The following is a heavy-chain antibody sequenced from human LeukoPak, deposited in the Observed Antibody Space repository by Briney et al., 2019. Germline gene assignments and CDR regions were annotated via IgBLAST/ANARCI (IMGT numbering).Heavy chain of an antibody. CDR1: GFTFSSYE. CDR3: ARDVAGARSY. CDR2: ISSSGSTI. J-gene: IGHJ4*02. D-gene: IGHD3-10*01. V-gene: IGHV3-48*03. Sequence: PGGSLRLSCAASGFTFSSYEMNWVRQAPGKGLEWVSYISSSGSTIYYADSVKGRFTISRDNAKNSLYLQMNSLTAEDTAVYYCARDVAGARSYWGQGALVSVSS.